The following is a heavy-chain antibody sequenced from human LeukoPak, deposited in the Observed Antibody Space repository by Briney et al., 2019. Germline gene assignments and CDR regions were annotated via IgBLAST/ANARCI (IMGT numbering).Heavy chain of an antibody. CDR3: ARVAAAAFDP. CDR1: GFTFSSYS. J-gene: IGHJ5*02. CDR2: ISSSSSYI. Sequence: PGGSLRLSCAASGFTFSSYSMNWVRQAPGKGLEWVSSISSSSSYIYYADSVKGRFTISRDNAKNSLYLQMNSLRAEDTAVHYCARVAAAAFDPWGQGTLVTASS. V-gene: IGHV3-21*01. D-gene: IGHD6-13*01.